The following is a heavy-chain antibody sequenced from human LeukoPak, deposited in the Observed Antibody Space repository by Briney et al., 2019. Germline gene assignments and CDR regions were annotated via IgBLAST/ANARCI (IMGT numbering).Heavy chain of an antibody. V-gene: IGHV3-53*01. CDR1: GFTVSSNY. Sequence: GGSLRLSCAASGFTVSSNYMSWVCQAPGKGLEWVSVIYSGGSTYYADSVKGRFTISRDNSKNTLYLQMNSLRAEDTAVYYCAREGGAYCGGDCYSDAFDIWGQGTMVTVSS. D-gene: IGHD2-21*02. J-gene: IGHJ3*02. CDR3: AREGGAYCGGDCYSDAFDI. CDR2: IYSGGST.